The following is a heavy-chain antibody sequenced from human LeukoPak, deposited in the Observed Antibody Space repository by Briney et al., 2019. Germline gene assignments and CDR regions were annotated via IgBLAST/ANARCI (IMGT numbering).Heavy chain of an antibody. Sequence: PGGSLRLSCAASGFTFSSYSMNWVRQAPGKGLEWVSYISSSSSTIYYADSVKGRFTISRDNAKNSLYLQMNSLRAEDTAVYYCARVSRIQLWLRYNWFDPWGQGTLVTVSS. CDR2: ISSSSSTI. CDR3: ARVSRIQLWLRYNWFDP. J-gene: IGHJ5*02. V-gene: IGHV3-48*01. CDR1: GFTFSSYS. D-gene: IGHD5-18*01.